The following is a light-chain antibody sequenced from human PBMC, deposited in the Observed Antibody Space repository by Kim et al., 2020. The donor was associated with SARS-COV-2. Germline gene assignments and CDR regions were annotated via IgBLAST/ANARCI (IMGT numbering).Light chain of an antibody. J-gene: IGLJ3*02. CDR1: DFSSCSNA. CDR3: AAWGDSLKV. CDR2: SNN. V-gene: IGLV1-44*01. Sequence: AHSITFTCTGSDFSSCSNAVNWQQQLPGAAPNLLYYSNNRPPSGFHDCFAGYYSGTSALLTIRRQEAEDAADYYCAAWGDSLKVFGGGTQLTVL.